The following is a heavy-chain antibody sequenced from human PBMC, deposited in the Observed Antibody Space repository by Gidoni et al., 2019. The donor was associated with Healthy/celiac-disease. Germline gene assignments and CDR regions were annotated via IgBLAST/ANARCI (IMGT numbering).Heavy chain of an antibody. Sequence: EVQLVESGGGLVRPGWSVRLSCAASGFTFRNAWMTWVPQAPGQGLEGVGRIEANSDCGTADYAAPVKGRFTISRDYSKNTLYLQMNSLKTEDTAVYFCNADLWMSTIELGWGQGILVTVSS. J-gene: IGHJ4*02. D-gene: IGHD3-3*01. CDR1: GFTFRNAW. V-gene: IGHV3-15*04. CDR3: NADLWMSTIELG. CDR2: IEANSDCGTA.